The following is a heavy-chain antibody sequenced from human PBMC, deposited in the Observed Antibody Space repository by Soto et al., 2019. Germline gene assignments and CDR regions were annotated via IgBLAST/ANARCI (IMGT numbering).Heavy chain of an antibody. CDR1: GGSISSGGYS. CDR3: AAGGGLPRYY. J-gene: IGHJ4*02. Sequence: QLQLQESGSGLVKPSQTLSLTCAVSGGSISSGGYSWSWIRQPPGKGLEWIGYIYHSGSTYYNPSLKGRVHISVDRAKNQFSLKLRSVTATDTAVYFCAAGGGLPRYYWGQGTLVTVSS. CDR2: IYHSGST. V-gene: IGHV4-30-2*01. D-gene: IGHD5-12*01.